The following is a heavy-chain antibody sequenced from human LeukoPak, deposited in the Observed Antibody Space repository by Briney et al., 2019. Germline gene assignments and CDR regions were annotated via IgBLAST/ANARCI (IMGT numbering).Heavy chain of an antibody. D-gene: IGHD3-3*01. Sequence: PSETLSLTCAVSGYSISSGYYWGWIRPPPGKGLEWIGSIYHSGSTYYNPSLKSRVAISVDTSKNQFSLELSSVTAADTAVYYCARLRYDFWSGYTAIDWFFDLWGHGTLVTVSS. J-gene: IGHJ2*01. CDR1: GYSISSGYY. CDR3: ARLRYDFWSGYTAIDWFFDL. V-gene: IGHV4-38-2*01. CDR2: IYHSGST.